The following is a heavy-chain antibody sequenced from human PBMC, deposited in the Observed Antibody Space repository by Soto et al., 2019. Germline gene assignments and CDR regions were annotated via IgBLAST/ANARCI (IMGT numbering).Heavy chain of an antibody. J-gene: IGHJ6*03. CDR3: SRQASDFWSGKPQYYMDV. D-gene: IGHD3-3*01. V-gene: IGHV3-73*01. CDR2: IRSKANNYAT. CDR1: GFTFSGSA. Sequence: EVQLVESGGGLVQPGGSLKLSCAASGFTFSGSAMHWVRQASGKGLEWVGRIRSKANNYATAYGASVKGRFTISRDDSKNTAYLQMNSLNTEATAVYYCSRQASDFWSGKPQYYMDVWGKGTTVTVSS.